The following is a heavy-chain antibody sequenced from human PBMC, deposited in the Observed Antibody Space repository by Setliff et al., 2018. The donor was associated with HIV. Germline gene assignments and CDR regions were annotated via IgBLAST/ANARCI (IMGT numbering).Heavy chain of an antibody. Sequence: PGGSLRLSCAASGFTFDDHTMNWVRQVPGKGLGCLCLISWYGSSTFYADSVNGRFTISRDNSKESLYLQMDRLTTAYNGLYYCAKLLGNGGNSDPFDIWGQGTSVT. J-gene: IGHJ3*02. CDR2: ISWYGSST. CDR1: GFTFDDHT. CDR3: AKLLGNGGNSDPFDI. D-gene: IGHD2-21*01. V-gene: IGHV3-43*01.